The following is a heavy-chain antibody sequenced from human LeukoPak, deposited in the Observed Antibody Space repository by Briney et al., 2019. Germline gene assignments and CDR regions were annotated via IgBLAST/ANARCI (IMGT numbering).Heavy chain of an antibody. V-gene: IGHV3-30*02. CDR3: AKDFSARSYTIFEPDYYYYMDV. Sequence: RGSLRLSCAASGFTFSSYGMHWVRQAPGKGLEWVAFIRYDGSNKYYADSVKGRFTISRDNSKNTLYLQMNSLRAEDTAVYYCAKDFSARSYTIFEPDYYYYMDVWGKGTTVTVSS. CDR1: GFTFSSYG. J-gene: IGHJ6*03. CDR2: IRYDGSNK. D-gene: IGHD3-3*01.